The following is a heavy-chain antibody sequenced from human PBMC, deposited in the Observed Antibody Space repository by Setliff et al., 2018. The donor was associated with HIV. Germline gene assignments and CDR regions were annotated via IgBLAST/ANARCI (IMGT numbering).Heavy chain of an antibody. CDR2: VSYDGSDK. D-gene: IGHD1-26*01. J-gene: IGHJ4*02. Sequence: GSLRLSCAASGFTFSSYEMHWVRQAPGKGLEWVAVVSYDGSDKYYVDAVKGRFTISRDNSKNRLHLQMNSLRAEDTAVYYCLAAGRHGYWGQGTLVTVS. CDR3: LAAGRHGY. CDR1: GFTFSSYE. V-gene: IGHV3-30*07.